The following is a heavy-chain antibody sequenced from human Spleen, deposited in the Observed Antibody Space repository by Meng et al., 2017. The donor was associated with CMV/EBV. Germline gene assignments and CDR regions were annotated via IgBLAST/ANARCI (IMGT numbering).Heavy chain of an antibody. CDR3: VIAVANFDY. CDR1: GLSLSTSGMR. D-gene: IGHD6-19*01. J-gene: IGHJ4*02. Sequence: SGPTLVQPTQTLKLTCTFSGLSLSTSGMRVMWFRQPPNKGLEWLARIDWDDDKFYSTSLKTRFTISKDTSKNQVVLEMTNMDPVDTATYYCVIAVANFDYWGQGTLVTVSS. CDR2: IDWDDDK. V-gene: IGHV2-70D*14.